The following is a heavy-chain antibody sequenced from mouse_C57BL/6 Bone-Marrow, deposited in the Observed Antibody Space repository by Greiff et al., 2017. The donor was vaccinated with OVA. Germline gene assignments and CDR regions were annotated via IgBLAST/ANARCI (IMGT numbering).Heavy chain of an antibody. CDR3: ARGAFYYDYRWYWYFDV. CDR1: GYTFTSYG. V-gene: IGHV1-81*01. Sequence: QVQLKQSGAELARPGASVKLSCKASGYTFTSYGISWVKQRTGQGLEWIGEIYPRSGNTYYNEKFKGKATLTADKSSSTAYMELRSLTSEDSAVYFCARGAFYYDYRWYWYFDVWGTGTTVTVSS. J-gene: IGHJ1*03. CDR2: IYPRSGNT. D-gene: IGHD2-4*01.